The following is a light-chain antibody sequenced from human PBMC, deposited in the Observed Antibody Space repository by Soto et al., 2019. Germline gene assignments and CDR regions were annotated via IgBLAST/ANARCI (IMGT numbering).Light chain of an antibody. CDR3: QQRNYWQVT. CDR1: QSVSSY. CDR2: DAS. J-gene: IGKJ5*01. V-gene: IGKV3-11*01. Sequence: IVLTQSPATLSLSPGERATLSCRASQSVSSYLAWYQQKPGQAPRLLIYDASKRATGIPARFSGSGSGTGFTLTITSLEPEDFEVYYCQQRNYWQVTFGQGTRLEIK.